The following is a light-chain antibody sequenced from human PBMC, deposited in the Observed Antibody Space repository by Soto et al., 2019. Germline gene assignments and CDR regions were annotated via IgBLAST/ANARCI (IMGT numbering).Light chain of an antibody. CDR1: SSNIGNNY. J-gene: IGLJ2*01. V-gene: IGLV1-51*01. Sequence: QSVLTQPPSVSAAPGQKVTISCSGSSSNIGNNYVSWYQQLPGTAPKLLIYDTDKRPSGIPDRFSGSKSGTSATLAITGLQTGDEADYCCGTWDSSLTAVVFGGGTKLTVL. CDR2: DTD. CDR3: GTWDSSLTAVV.